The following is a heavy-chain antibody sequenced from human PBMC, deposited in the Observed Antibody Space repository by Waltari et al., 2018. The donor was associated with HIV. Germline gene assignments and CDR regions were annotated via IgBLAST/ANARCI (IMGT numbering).Heavy chain of an antibody. V-gene: IGHV3-7*04. CDR3: ARGGFYGSGSKVN. CDR2: RKQYVSEK. J-gene: IGHJ4*02. Sequence: EVQLVESGGGLVQPGGSLRLSCAASGFTFSSYWMSWVRQAPGKGVEWVANRKQYVSEKYYVDSVNGRFTISRDNAENALYLQMNSLRAEDTAVYYCARGGFYGSGSKVNWGQGTLVTVSS. D-gene: IGHD3-10*01. CDR1: GFTFSSYW.